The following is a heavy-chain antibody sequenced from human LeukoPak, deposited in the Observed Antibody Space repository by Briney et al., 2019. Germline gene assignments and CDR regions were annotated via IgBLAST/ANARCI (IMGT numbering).Heavy chain of an antibody. CDR2: IIPILGIA. D-gene: IGHD2-15*01. Sequence: VKVSCKASGGTFSSYAISWVRQAPGQGLEWMGRIIPILGIANHAQKFQGRVTITADKSTSTAYMELSSLRSEDTAVYYCARDRGYCSGGSCYSDNYWGQGTLVTVSS. CDR1: GGTFSSYA. J-gene: IGHJ4*02. CDR3: ARDRGYCSGGSCYSDNY. V-gene: IGHV1-69*04.